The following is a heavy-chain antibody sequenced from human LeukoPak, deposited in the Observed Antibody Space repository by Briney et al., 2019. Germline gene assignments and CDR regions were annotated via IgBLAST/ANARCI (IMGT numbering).Heavy chain of an antibody. V-gene: IGHV4-59*01. Sequence: PSETLSLTCTVSGGSISSYYWSWIRQPPGKGLEWIGYIYYSGSTNYNPSLKSRVMISVDTSKNQFSLKLRSVTAADTAVYYCARVAEQWLVPNWYFDLWGRGTLVTVSS. CDR1: GGSISSYY. CDR2: IYYSGST. J-gene: IGHJ2*01. CDR3: ARVAEQWLVPNWYFDL. D-gene: IGHD6-19*01.